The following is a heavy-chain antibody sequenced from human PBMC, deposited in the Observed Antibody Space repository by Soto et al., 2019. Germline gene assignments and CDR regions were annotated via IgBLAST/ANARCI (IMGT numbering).Heavy chain of an antibody. Sequence: EVQLVESGGGLVQPGGSLRLSCAASGFTVSSNYMSWVRQAPGKGLEWVSVIYSGGSTYYADSVKGRFTISRDNSKNTLYLQMNSLRAEDTAVYYCARAGLWSGYYIEPFDYWGQGTLVTVSS. J-gene: IGHJ4*02. CDR2: IYSGGST. V-gene: IGHV3-66*01. CDR1: GFTVSSNY. D-gene: IGHD3-3*01. CDR3: ARAGLWSGYYIEPFDY.